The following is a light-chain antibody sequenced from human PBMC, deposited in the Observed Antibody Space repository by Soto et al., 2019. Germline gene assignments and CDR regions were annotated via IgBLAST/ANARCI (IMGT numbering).Light chain of an antibody. Sequence: EIVLTQSRATMSLSPGERDTSSWMASQSVSSSSLAWYHHKPGQDPRILIYDKSSRATGIQDRFSGSGSGTDFTLTISRLEPEDFAVYYCQQYGGSSPLGKGTKVDIK. CDR3: QQYGGSSP. CDR2: DKS. J-gene: IGKJ1*01. CDR1: QSVSSSS. V-gene: IGKV3-20*01.